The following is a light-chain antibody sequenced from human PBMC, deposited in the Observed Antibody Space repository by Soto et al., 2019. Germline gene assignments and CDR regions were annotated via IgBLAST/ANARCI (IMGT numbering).Light chain of an antibody. CDR3: QQYYNWPLT. V-gene: IGKV3-15*01. J-gene: IGKJ1*01. Sequence: EIVMTQSPATLSVSPGERVTLSCRASQTVFSNLAWYQQKPGQAPRLLIYGAPPRHTGVPSKFSGSGSGTDFTLTISSLQSEDFAVYYCQQYYNWPLTFGQGTKVEV. CDR1: QTVFSN. CDR2: GAP.